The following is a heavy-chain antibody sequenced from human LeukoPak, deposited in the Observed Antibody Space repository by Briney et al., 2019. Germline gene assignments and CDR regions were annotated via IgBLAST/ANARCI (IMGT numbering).Heavy chain of an antibody. CDR3: EGGGTRLFSHFDY. V-gene: IGHV3-30-3*01. D-gene: IGHD3-16*01. J-gene: IGHJ4*02. Sequence: GRSLRLSCAASGFTFSSYAMHWVRQAPGKGLEWVAVISYDGSNKYYAGSVKGRFIISRDNSKNTLYWQMNSLRAEDTAGYYCEGGGTRLFSHFDYWGQGTLVTVSS. CDR1: GFTFSSYA. CDR2: ISYDGSNK.